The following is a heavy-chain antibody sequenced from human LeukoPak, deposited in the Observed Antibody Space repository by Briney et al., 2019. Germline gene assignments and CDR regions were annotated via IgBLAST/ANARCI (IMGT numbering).Heavy chain of an antibody. CDR3: AKNKGIYFDWLLSPYYFDY. CDR2: ISYDGSNK. Sequence: GGSLRLSCAASGFTFSSYGMHWVRQAPGKGLEWVAVISYDGSNKYYADSVKGRFTISRDNSKNTLYLQMNSLRAEDTAVYYCAKNKGIYFDWLLSPYYFDYWGQGTLVTVSS. V-gene: IGHV3-30*18. D-gene: IGHD3-9*01. J-gene: IGHJ4*02. CDR1: GFTFSSYG.